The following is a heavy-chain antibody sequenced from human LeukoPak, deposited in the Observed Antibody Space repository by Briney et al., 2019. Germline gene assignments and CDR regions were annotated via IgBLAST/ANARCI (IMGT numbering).Heavy chain of an antibody. D-gene: IGHD2-2*02. J-gene: IGHJ4*02. CDR3: AKDVGYCRSTTCYNPFDY. V-gene: IGHV3-23*01. CDR2: FCGIGDST. Sequence: PAGTLRLSCAASGVTFSKYSMSWVRQAPGKGLEWVCAFCGIGDSTYYADSEKRRFTTSRDTTNNMPYLQMYSLRAEDTAVYYWAKDVGYCRSTTCYNPFDYWGQGTLVTVPS. CDR1: GVTFSKYS.